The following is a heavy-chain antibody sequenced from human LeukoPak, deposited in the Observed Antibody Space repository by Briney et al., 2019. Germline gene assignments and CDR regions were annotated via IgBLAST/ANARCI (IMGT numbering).Heavy chain of an antibody. D-gene: IGHD3-16*01. CDR1: GGSFSGYY. CDR2: INHSGST. V-gene: IGHV4-34*01. J-gene: IGHJ6*02. CDR3: ARWGSTGMDV. Sequence: SETLSLTCAVYGGSFSGYYWSWIRQPPGKGLEWIGEINHSGSTNYNPSLKSRVTISVDTSKNQFSLKLSSVTAADTAVYYCARWGSTGMDVWGQGTTVTVSS.